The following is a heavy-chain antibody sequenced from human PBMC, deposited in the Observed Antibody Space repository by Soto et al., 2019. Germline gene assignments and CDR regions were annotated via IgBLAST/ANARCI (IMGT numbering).Heavy chain of an antibody. CDR2: IIPIFGTA. CDR3: ARGGFLRDGYNIDY. V-gene: IGHV1-69*13. CDR1: GGTFSSYA. D-gene: IGHD5-12*01. Sequence: ASVKVSCKAPGGTFSSYAISWVRQAPGQGLEWMGGIIPIFGTANYAQKFQGRVTITADESTSTAYMELSSLRSEDTAVYYCARGGFLRDGYNIDYWGQGTLVTVSS. J-gene: IGHJ4*02.